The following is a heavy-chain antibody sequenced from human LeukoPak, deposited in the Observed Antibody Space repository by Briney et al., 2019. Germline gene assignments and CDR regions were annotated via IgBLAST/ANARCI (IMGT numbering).Heavy chain of an antibody. D-gene: IGHD3-3*02. Sequence: NPGGSLRLSCAASGFAFSDYYMSWIRQAPGKGLQWIAYISYSGDTISYADSVKGRFTISRDNAKDSLFLFMNSLRADDTAFYFCARGSSTETFSAEYFQHWGQGTLVTVSS. CDR2: ISYSGDTI. V-gene: IGHV3-11*01. J-gene: IGHJ1*01. CDR1: GFAFSDYY. CDR3: ARGSSTETFSAEYFQH.